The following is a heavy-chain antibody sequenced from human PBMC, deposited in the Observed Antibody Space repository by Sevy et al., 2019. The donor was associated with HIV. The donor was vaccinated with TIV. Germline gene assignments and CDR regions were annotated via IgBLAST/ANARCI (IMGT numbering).Heavy chain of an antibody. CDR1: GFTFSSYW. D-gene: IGHD5-12*01. CDR3: ARNDPTSGYAT. V-gene: IGHV3-74*01. Sequence: GGSLRLSCAASGFTFSSYWMHWVRQAPGKGLVWVSRINSDGSSTSYADSVKGRFTISRDNAKSTLYLQMNSLRAEDTAVYYCARNDPTSGYATWGQGTLVTVSS. CDR2: INSDGSST. J-gene: IGHJ5*02.